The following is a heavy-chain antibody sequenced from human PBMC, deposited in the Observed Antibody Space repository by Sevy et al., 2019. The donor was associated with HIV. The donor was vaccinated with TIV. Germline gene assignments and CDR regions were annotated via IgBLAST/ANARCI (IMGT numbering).Heavy chain of an antibody. CDR2: IKKDGSEK. CDR1: GFTFSRYW. J-gene: IGHJ6*02. CDR3: ARDCSSTNCLWGLDV. D-gene: IGHD2-2*01. Sequence: GGSLRLSCAASGFTFSRYWMSWVRQAPGKGLEWVANIKKDGSEKYYVDSVKGRFTISRENAKNSLYLQMNSLRAEDTALYYCARDCSSTNCLWGLDVWGQGTTVTVSS. V-gene: IGHV3-7*03.